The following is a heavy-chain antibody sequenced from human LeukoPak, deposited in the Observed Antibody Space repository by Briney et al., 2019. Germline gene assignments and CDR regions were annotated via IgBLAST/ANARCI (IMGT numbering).Heavy chain of an antibody. J-gene: IGHJ3*02. V-gene: IGHV3-48*01. D-gene: IGHD4-17*01. Sequence: PGGSLRLSCAASGFTFSSYSMSWVRQAPGKGLEWVSYISSSSSTIYYADSVKGRFTISRDNAKNSLYLQMNSLRAEDTAVYYCARSMTTVSDVAFDIWGQGTMVTVSS. CDR3: ARSMTTVSDVAFDI. CDR1: GFTFSSYS. CDR2: ISSSSSTI.